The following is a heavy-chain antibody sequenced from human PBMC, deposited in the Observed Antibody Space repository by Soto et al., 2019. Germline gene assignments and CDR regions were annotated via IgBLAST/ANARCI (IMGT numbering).Heavy chain of an antibody. J-gene: IGHJ3*02. V-gene: IGHV3-23*01. CDR1: GFTFSSYA. Sequence: EVQLLQSGGGSVQPGGSLRLSCAASGFTFSSYAMSWVRQAPGKGLEWVSDISGSGGTKYYADSVKGRFTISRDSSKNTLFLQMNSLRAEDTAVYYCAKTLWFGEKVFDIWGQGTMVTVSS. CDR2: ISGSGGTK. D-gene: IGHD3-10*01. CDR3: AKTLWFGEKVFDI.